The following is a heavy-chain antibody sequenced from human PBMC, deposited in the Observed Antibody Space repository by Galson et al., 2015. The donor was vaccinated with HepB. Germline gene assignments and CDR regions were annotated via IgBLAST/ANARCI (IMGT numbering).Heavy chain of an antibody. CDR1: GFTFSSYA. Sequence: SLRLSCAASGFTFSSYAMHWVRQAPGKGLEWVAVISYDGSNKYYADSVKGRFTISRDNSKNTLYLQMNSLRAEDTAVYYCARGEDIVVVPAAMYPGAAAGTPDAFDIWGQGTMVTVSS. V-gene: IGHV3-30*04. D-gene: IGHD2-2*01. J-gene: IGHJ3*02. CDR2: ISYDGSNK. CDR3: ARGEDIVVVPAAMYPGAAAGTPDAFDI.